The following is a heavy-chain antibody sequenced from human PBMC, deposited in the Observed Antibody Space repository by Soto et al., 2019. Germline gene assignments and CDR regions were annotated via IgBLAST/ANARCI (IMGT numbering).Heavy chain of an antibody. Sequence: QVQLQESGPGLVKPSGTLSLTCAVSGGSISSSNWWSWVRQPPGKGLEWIGEIYHSGSTNYNPSLKSRVTISVDKSKNQCALKLSSVTAADTAVYYCARAGNNYYDSSGYYYWGQGTLVTVSS. CDR2: IYHSGST. CDR1: GGSISSSNW. CDR3: ARAGNNYYDSSGYYY. D-gene: IGHD3-22*01. V-gene: IGHV4-4*02. J-gene: IGHJ4*02.